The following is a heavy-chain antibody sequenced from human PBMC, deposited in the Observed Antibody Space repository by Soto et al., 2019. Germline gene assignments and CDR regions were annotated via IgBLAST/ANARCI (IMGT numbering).Heavy chain of an antibody. V-gene: IGHV1-69*06. D-gene: IGHD3-3*01. J-gene: IGHJ4*02. CDR2: IIPIFGTA. Sequence: ASLKVSCKASGGTFSSYAISWVRQAPGQGLEWMGGIIPIFGTANYAQKFQGRVTITADKSTSTAYMELSSLRSEDTAVYYCARSGATYYDFWSGYLAANPFDYWGQGTLVTVSS. CDR3: ARSGATYYDFWSGYLAANPFDY. CDR1: GGTFSSYA.